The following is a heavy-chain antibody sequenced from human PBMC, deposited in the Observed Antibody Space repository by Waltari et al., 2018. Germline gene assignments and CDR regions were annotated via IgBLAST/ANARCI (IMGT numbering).Heavy chain of an antibody. CDR2: IYPSGST. CDR3: ARDRAGTSYWYFDL. V-gene: IGHV4-61*09. D-gene: IGHD6-19*01. CDR1: GGSISSGSYY. Sequence: QVQLQESGPGLVKPSQTLSLTCTVSGGSISSGSYYWRWIRQPAGKGLEWIGYIYPSGSTNYNPSLKSRVTISVDTSKNQFSLKLSSVTAADTAVYYCARDRAGTSYWYFDLWGRGTLVTVSS. J-gene: IGHJ2*01.